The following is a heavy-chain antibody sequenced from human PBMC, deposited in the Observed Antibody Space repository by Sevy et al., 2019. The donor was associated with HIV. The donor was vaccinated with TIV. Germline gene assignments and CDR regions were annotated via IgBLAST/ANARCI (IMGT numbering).Heavy chain of an antibody. Sequence: GGSLRLSCAASGFTFSSYAMHWVRQAPGKGLEGVAVISYDGSNKYYADSVKGRFTISRDNSKNTLYLQMNSLRAEDTAVYYSARIAAAGGYYYGMDVWGQGTTVTVSS. CDR1: GFTFSSYA. D-gene: IGHD6-13*01. V-gene: IGHV3-30*04. CDR3: ARIAAAGGYYYGMDV. CDR2: ISYDGSNK. J-gene: IGHJ6*02.